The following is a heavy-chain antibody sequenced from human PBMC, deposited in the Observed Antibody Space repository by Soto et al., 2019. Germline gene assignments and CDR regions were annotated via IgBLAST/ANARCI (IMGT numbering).Heavy chain of an antibody. CDR1: GDSIISSDFY. V-gene: IGHV4-39*01. CDR3: ARHSLALRKNNWFDP. CDR2: IFYLGSS. D-gene: IGHD3-3*02. Sequence: LSLTCTVSGDSIISSDFYWGWVRQPPGKGLEWIGSIFYLGSSYYNPSLKSRVTMSVDTSKNQFSLRLRSVTAADTALYFCARHSLALRKNNWFDPWGQGIMGTVSS. J-gene: IGHJ5*02.